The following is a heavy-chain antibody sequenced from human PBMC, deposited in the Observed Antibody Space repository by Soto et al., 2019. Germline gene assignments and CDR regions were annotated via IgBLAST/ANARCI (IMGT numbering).Heavy chain of an antibody. Sequence: ASVKVSCKASGYSFNKYGITWVRQAPGQGLEWMGWISGKNGETDYAQKLQGRVTMTADTSTRTAYMELRSLTSDDTAVYYCARGPHYYGNSDYYGSWFDPWGQGTLVTVSS. D-gene: IGHD3-3*01. CDR1: GYSFNKYG. CDR2: ISGKNGET. V-gene: IGHV1-18*01. J-gene: IGHJ5*02. CDR3: ARGPHYYGNSDYYGSWFDP.